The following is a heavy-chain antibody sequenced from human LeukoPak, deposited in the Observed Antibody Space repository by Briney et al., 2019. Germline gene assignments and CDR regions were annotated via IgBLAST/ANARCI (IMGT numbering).Heavy chain of an antibody. J-gene: IGHJ1*01. CDR2: VRSSGDGR. Sequence: PGGSLRLSCSASGFTFGSYAMSWVRQAPGKGLEWVSGVRSSGDGRYYADSVRGRFTISRDNSKNTVFLQMNSLRAEDTAVYYCAKDTQRIQGYFQNWGQGTLVTVSS. V-gene: IGHV3-23*01. D-gene: IGHD2-2*01. CDR3: AKDTQRIQGYFQN. CDR1: GFTFGSYA.